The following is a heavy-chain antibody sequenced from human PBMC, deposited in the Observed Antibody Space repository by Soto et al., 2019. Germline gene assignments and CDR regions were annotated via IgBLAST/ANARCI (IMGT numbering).Heavy chain of an antibody. CDR3: ARTYGFDAFDI. CDR1: GGSISTYY. Sequence: SETLSLTCTVSGGSISTYYWSWIRQPPGKGLEWIGYIYYSGSTNYNPPLKSRVTISVDTSKNQFSLKLSSVTAADTAVYYCARTYGFDAFDIWGQGTMVTVSS. D-gene: IGHD4-17*01. CDR2: IYYSGST. V-gene: IGHV4-59*01. J-gene: IGHJ3*02.